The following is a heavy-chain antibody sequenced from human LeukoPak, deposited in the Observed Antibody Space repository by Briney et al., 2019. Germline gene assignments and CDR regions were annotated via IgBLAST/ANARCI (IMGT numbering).Heavy chain of an antibody. V-gene: IGHV4-34*01. CDR2: INHSGST. CDR1: GGSFSGYY. Sequence: PSETLSLTCAVYGGSFSGYYWSWIRQPPGKGLEWIGEINHSGSTNYNPSLKSRVTISVDTSKNQFSLKLSSVTAVDTAVYYCARKRFYYDSSGRFDYWGQGTLVTVSS. D-gene: IGHD3-22*01. J-gene: IGHJ4*02. CDR3: ARKRFYYDSSGRFDY.